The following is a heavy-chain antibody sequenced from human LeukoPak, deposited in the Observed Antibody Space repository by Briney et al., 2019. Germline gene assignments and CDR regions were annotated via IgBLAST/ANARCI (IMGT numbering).Heavy chain of an antibody. J-gene: IGHJ6*02. CDR1: GESFSGYY. CDR2: INHSGST. D-gene: IGHD1-1*01. CDR3: AGTGTTHKYYYYGMDV. Sequence: SETLSLTCAVYGESFSGYYWSWIRQPPGKGLEWIGEINHSGSTNYNPSLKSRVTISVDTSKNQFSLKLSSVTAADTAVYYCAGTGTTHKYYYYGMDVWGQGTTVTVSS. V-gene: IGHV4-34*01.